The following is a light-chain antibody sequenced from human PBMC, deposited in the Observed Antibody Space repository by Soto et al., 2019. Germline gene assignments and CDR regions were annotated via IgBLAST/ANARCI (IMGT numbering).Light chain of an antibody. CDR3: TSYTSSSTHDYV. CDR2: DVS. J-gene: IGLJ1*01. V-gene: IGLV2-14*01. CDR1: SSDVGAYNS. Sequence: QSALTQPASMSGSPGQSITISCTGTSSDVGAYNSVSWYQQHPGKAPKLMIYDVSNRPSGVSNRFSGSKSGNTASLTISGLQAEDEADYYCTSYTSSSTHDYVFGTGTKVTVL.